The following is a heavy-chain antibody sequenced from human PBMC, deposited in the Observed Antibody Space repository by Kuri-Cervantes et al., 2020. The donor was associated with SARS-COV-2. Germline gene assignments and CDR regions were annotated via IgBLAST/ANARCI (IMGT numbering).Heavy chain of an antibody. D-gene: IGHD3-10*01. V-gene: IGHV3-30*02. Sequence: GESLKISCAASGFTFSSYGMHWVRQAPGKGLEWVAFIRYDGSNKYYADSVKGRFTISRDNSKNSLYLQMNSLRAEDTAVYYCARDGFGGYWFDPWGQGTLVTVSS. CDR2: IRYDGSNK. CDR3: ARDGFGGYWFDP. J-gene: IGHJ5*02. CDR1: GFTFSSYG.